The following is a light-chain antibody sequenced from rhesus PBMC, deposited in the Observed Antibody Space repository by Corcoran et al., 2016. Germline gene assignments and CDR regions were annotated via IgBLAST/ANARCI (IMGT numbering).Light chain of an antibody. CDR2: KAS. J-gene: IGKJ3*01. CDR1: QSISSW. V-gene: IGKV1-22*01. CDR3: LQYSSSPFT. Sequence: DIQMTQSPSSLSASVGDTVTITCRASQSISSWLDWYQQKPGKAPKLLIYKASSLQRGVPSRFSGSGSGTDVTLTISSLQPEDFATYSCLQYSSSPFTFGPGTKLDIE.